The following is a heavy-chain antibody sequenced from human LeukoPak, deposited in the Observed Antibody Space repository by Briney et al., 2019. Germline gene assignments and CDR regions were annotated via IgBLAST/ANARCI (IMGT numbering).Heavy chain of an antibody. Sequence: GESLKISCKGSGYNFTSYWIGWVRQMSGKGPEWMGIMYPGDSDTRYSPSFQGQVTISADKSITTAYVQWSSLEASDTAMYYCARAYYGSSGFDYWGQGTLVTVSS. J-gene: IGHJ4*02. V-gene: IGHV5-51*01. CDR1: GYNFTSYW. CDR3: ARAYYGSSGFDY. D-gene: IGHD3-10*01. CDR2: MYPGDSDT.